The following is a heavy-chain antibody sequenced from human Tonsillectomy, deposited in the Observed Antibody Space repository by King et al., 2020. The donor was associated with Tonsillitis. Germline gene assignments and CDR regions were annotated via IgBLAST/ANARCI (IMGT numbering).Heavy chain of an antibody. D-gene: IGHD6-19*01. Sequence: VQLVESGGGLVKPGGSLRLSCAASGFTFSYYAMVWVRQAPGKGLEWVSSISSSSTNIYYADSLKGRFTISRDNTKNSLYLQMNSLRAEDTAVYYCARCYSIGWYRIPEYILHWGQGALVTVSS. CDR2: ISSSSTNI. V-gene: IGHV3-21*01. CDR1: GFTFSYYA. J-gene: IGHJ1*01. CDR3: ARCYSIGWYRIPEYILH.